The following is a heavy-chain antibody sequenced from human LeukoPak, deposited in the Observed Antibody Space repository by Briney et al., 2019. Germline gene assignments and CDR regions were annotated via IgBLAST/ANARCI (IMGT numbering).Heavy chain of an antibody. Sequence: GGSLRLSCAASGFTFSSFEMNWVRQAPGKGLEWLSHISTSGSTKYYANSVKGRFTISRDNAENKLYLQMNSLRVEDTAVYYCARVALSQGLDAWGQGTLVTVSS. CDR3: ARVALSQGLDA. CDR1: GFTFSSFE. CDR2: ISTSGSTK. D-gene: IGHD3-10*01. J-gene: IGHJ5*02. V-gene: IGHV3-48*03.